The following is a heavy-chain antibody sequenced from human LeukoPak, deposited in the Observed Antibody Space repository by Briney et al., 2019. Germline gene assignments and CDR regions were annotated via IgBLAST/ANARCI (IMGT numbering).Heavy chain of an antibody. CDR1: GFTFSSYS. Sequence: PGGSLRLSCAASGFTFSSYSMNWVRQAPGKGLEWVSYISSSGSTIYYADSVKGRFTISRDNAKNSLYLQMNSLRAEDTAVYYCARDGPGLRYFDSFSYYYYYMDVWGKGTTVTISS. D-gene: IGHD3-9*01. J-gene: IGHJ6*03. V-gene: IGHV3-48*04. CDR3: ARDGPGLRYFDSFSYYYYYMDV. CDR2: ISSSGSTI.